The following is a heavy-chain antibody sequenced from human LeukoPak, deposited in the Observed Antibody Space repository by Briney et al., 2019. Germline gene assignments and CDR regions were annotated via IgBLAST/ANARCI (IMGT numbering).Heavy chain of an antibody. CDR2: ISGNGGST. CDR1: GFTFSSYA. CDR3: ARAQRISCTGAVCYPLEY. Sequence: PGGSLRLSCAASGFTFSSYAMSWVRQAPGKGLEWVSAISGNGGSTYYADSVKGRFTISRDNSKNTLYLQMNSLRADDTAVYYCARAQRISCTGAVCYPLEYWGQGTLVTVSS. D-gene: IGHD2-8*02. V-gene: IGHV3-23*01. J-gene: IGHJ4*02.